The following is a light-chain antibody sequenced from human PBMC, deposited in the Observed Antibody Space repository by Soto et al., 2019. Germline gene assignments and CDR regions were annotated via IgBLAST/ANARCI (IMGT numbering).Light chain of an antibody. CDR3: QNSNNAPLT. CDR1: QGISNY. J-gene: IGKJ1*01. CDR2: AAS. V-gene: IGKV1-27*01. Sequence: DIPMTQSPSSLSASVGDRVTIVCRASQGISNYLAWYQQKPGKLPNLLIYAASTLQSGVPSRFSGSGSGTDVTLTISSLPPEDVATYYGQNSNNAPLTFGQGTKVEIK.